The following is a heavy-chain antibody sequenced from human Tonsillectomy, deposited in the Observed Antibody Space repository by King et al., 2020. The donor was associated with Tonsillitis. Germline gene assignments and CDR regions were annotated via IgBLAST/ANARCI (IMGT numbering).Heavy chain of an antibody. CDR3: ARGGTTAPDY. CDR2: INSASGNT. Sequence: QLVQSGAEVRKPGASVKVSCKASGYTFSSKATHWVRQAPGQSLEWMGWINSASGNTKYSQKFQGRVTLTGDTSASTAYMELSSLRSEDTAVYYCARGGTTAPDYWGQGTLVIVSS. V-gene: IGHV1-3*01. D-gene: IGHD2/OR15-2a*01. CDR1: GYTFSSKA. J-gene: IGHJ4*02.